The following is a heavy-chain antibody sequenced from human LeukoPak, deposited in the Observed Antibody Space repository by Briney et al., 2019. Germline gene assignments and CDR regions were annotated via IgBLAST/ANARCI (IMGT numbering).Heavy chain of an antibody. D-gene: IGHD3-10*01. Sequence: SETLSLTCAVYGGSFSGYYWSWIRQPPGKGLEWIGEINHSGSTNYNPSLKSRVTISVDTSKNQFSLNLSSVTAADTAVYYCARVNGWFGDVPLNWFDAWGQGTLATVSS. CDR2: INHSGST. CDR1: GGSFSGYY. V-gene: IGHV4-34*01. CDR3: ARVNGWFGDVPLNWFDA. J-gene: IGHJ5*02.